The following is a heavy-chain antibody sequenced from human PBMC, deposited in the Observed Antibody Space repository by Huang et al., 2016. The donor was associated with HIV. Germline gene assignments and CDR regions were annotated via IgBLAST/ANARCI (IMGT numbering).Heavy chain of an antibody. CDR1: GFTFSAYT. Sequence: EVQLMESGGGLVQPGGSLRLSCAASGFTFSAYTMNWVRQVQGKEVEWVSNITSSSGSKYYADAVKGRFTISRENAKNTLYVQMNSLGAEDAAVYYWARFGSYYYGSGSYLDAIDIWGQGTMVTVSS. V-gene: IGHV3-48*01. D-gene: IGHD3-10*01. CDR2: ITSSSGSK. J-gene: IGHJ3*02. CDR3: ARFGSYYYGSGSYLDAIDI.